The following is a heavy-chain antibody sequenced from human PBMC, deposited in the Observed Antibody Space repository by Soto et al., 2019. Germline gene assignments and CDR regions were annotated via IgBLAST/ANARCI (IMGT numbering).Heavy chain of an antibody. D-gene: IGHD5-12*01. CDR3: ARGGYRGYEW. J-gene: IGHJ4*02. CDR2: IYYSGST. Sequence: SETLSLPCTVSGGSISSYYWRWIRQPPGKGLEWIGYIYYSGSTNYNPSLKSRVTISVDTSKNQFSLKLSSVTAADTAVYYCARGGYRGYEWWGQGTLVTVSS. CDR1: GGSISSYY. V-gene: IGHV4-59*12.